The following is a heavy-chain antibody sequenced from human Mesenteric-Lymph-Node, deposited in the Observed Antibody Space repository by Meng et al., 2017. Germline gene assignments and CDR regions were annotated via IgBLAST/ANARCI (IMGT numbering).Heavy chain of an antibody. CDR3: AREQAGYSSGWYGENHFDY. CDR2: ISAYNGNT. J-gene: IGHJ4*02. D-gene: IGHD6-19*01. CDR1: GYTLTELS. V-gene: IGHV1-18*01. Sequence: ASVKVSCKVSGYTLTELSMHWVRQAPGQGLEWMGWISAYNGNTNYAQKLQGRVTMTTDTSTSTAYMELRSLRSDDTAVYYCAREQAGYSSGWYGENHFDYWGQGTLVTVSS.